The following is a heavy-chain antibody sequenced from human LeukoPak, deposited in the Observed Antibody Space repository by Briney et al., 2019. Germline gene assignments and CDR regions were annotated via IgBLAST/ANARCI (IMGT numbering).Heavy chain of an antibody. J-gene: IGHJ4*02. D-gene: IGHD3-22*01. Sequence: ASVKVSCKASGYTFTSYAMNWVRQAPGQGLEWMGWINTNTGNPTYAQGFTGRFVFSLDTPVSTAYLQISSLKAEDTAVYYCARGPHHTIYDSSGYDYWGQGTLVTVSS. CDR1: GYTFTSYA. CDR2: INTNTGNP. CDR3: ARGPHHTIYDSSGYDY. V-gene: IGHV7-4-1*02.